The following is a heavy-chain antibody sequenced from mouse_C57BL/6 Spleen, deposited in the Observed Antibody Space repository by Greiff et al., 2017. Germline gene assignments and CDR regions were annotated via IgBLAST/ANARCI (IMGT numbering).Heavy chain of an antibody. CDR1: GYTFTDYY. CDR3: ARCEDYYSNYDAKGD. J-gene: IGHJ4*01. Sequence: QVQLQQSGAELVRPGASVKLSCKASGYTFTDYYINWVKQRPGQGLEWIARIYPGSGNTYYNEKFKGKATLTAEKSSSTAYMQLSSLTSEDSAVYFCARCEDYYSNYDAKGDWGQGTSVTVSS. CDR2: IYPGSGNT. V-gene: IGHV1-76*01. D-gene: IGHD2-5*01.